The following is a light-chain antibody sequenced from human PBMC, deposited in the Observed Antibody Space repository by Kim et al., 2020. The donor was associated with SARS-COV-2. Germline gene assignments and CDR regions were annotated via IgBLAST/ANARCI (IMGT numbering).Light chain of an antibody. CDR3: AAWDDSLNGYV. V-gene: IGLV1-44*01. J-gene: IGLJ1*01. CDR2: NNN. CDR1: SSNIGSNT. Sequence: GQRVTIACSGSSSNIGSNTVNWYQQLPGTAPKLLIYNNNQRPSGVPDRFSGSKSGTSASLATSVLQSEDEADYYCAAWDDSLNGYVFGTGTKVTVL.